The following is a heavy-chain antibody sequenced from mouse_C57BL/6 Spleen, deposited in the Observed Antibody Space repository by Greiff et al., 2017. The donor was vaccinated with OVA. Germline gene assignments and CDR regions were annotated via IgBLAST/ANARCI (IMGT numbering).Heavy chain of an antibody. D-gene: IGHD1-1*01. CDR1: GFTFSNYW. CDR3: TAMYYGSSYSWYFDV. Sequence: EVQRVESGGGLVQPGGSMKLSCVASGFTFSNYWMNWVRQSPEKGLEWVAQIRLKSDNYATHYAESVKGRFTISRDDSKSSVYLQMNNLRAEDTGIYYCTAMYYGSSYSWYFDVWGTGTTVTVSS. J-gene: IGHJ1*03. V-gene: IGHV6-3*01. CDR2: IRLKSDNYAT.